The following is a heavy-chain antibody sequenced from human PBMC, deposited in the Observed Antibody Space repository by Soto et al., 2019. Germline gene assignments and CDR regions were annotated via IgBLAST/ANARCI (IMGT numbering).Heavy chain of an antibody. V-gene: IGHV1-69*02. D-gene: IGHD6-13*01. CDR3: ALGSWSGETFDI. CDR1: GGTFNVYT. CDR2: IIPVLAIT. Sequence: QVQLVQSGAEVKKPGSSVKVSCKASGGTFNVYTIIWVRQAPGQGLEWMGRIIPVLAITNYAQRIQGRFTLTADTSTTTAYTELSSLTSEDTAVYYCALGSWSGETFDIWGQGTLVTVSS. J-gene: IGHJ3*02.